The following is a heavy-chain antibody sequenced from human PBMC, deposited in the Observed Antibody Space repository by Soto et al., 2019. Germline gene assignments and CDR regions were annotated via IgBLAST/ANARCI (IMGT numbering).Heavy chain of an antibody. J-gene: IGHJ4*02. CDR2: IIPIFGTA. CDR1: GGTFSSYA. CDR3: ARESRYCSGGSCYFLPGIDY. V-gene: IGHV1-69*12. Sequence: QVQLVQSGAEVKKPGSSVKVSCKASGGTFSSYAISWVRQAPGQGLEWMGGIIPIFGTANYAQKFQGRVKSTADESTSTGYMELSSLRSEDTAVYYCARESRYCSGGSCYFLPGIDYWGQGTLVTVSS. D-gene: IGHD2-15*01.